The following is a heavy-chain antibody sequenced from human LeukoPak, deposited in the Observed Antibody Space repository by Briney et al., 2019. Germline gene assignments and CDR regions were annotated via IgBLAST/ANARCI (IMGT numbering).Heavy chain of an antibody. V-gene: IGHV4-59*01. CDR2: IYYSGST. Sequence: SETLSLTCTVSGGSISSYYWSWIRQPPGKGLEWIGYIYYSGSTTYNPSLKGRVTISVNTSKNQFPLKLTSVTASDRAVYYCGITRSGYYEDFWGQGTLGTVSS. J-gene: IGHJ4*02. CDR3: GITRSGYYEDF. D-gene: IGHD3-22*01. CDR1: GGSISSYY.